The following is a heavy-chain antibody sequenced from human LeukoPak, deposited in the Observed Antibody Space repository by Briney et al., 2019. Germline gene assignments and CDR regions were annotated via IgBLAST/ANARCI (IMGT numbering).Heavy chain of an antibody. Sequence: PGGSLRLSCVVSGISLSNYAMTWVRQAPGKGLEWVSYISERGGSTTYADSVKGQFTISRDTSLNTLYLQMNNLRAEDTAVYFCAKRGVVIRGILVIGYHQEAYHYDFWGQGVLVTVSS. D-gene: IGHD3-10*01. J-gene: IGHJ4*02. CDR1: GISLSNYA. CDR2: ISERGGST. V-gene: IGHV3-23*01. CDR3: AKRGVVIRGILVIGYHQEAYHYDF.